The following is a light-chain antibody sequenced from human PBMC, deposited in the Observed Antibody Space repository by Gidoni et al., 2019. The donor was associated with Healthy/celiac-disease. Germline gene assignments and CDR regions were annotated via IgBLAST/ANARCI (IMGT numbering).Light chain of an antibody. CDR3: QQYYSTPLT. CDR1: QSVLYSSNNKNY. J-gene: IGKJ4*01. V-gene: IGKV4-1*01. CDR2: WAS. Sequence: DIVMTQSPDSLAVSLGERATINCKSSQSVLYSSNNKNYLAWYQQKPGQPPKLLIYWASTRESGVTDRFSGSGSGTDFTLTISSLQAEDVAVYYCQQYYSTPLTFXGXTKVEIK.